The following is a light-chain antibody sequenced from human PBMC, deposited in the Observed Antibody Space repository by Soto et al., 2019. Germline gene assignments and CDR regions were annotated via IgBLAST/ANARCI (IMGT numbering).Light chain of an antibody. V-gene: IGLV1-44*01. CDR3: AAWEDSLNGVV. CDR2: NTN. CDR1: SSNIQNNI. Sequence: QAVLTQPPSASRTPGQRVTISCSGSSSNIQNNIVNWYQQLPGTAPKLLIYNTNQRPSGVPDRFSGSKSGTSASLAISGLQSEDEADYFCAAWEDSLNGVVFGGGTKLTVL. J-gene: IGLJ2*01.